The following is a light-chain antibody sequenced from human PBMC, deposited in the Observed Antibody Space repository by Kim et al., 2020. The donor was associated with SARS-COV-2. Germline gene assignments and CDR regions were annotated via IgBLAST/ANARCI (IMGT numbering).Light chain of an antibody. J-gene: IGLJ3*02. CDR3: AAWDDSLYGRR. Sequence: GQRVTISCSGSSPNIGSNTVSWYQQHPGTAPTRVVYSKDHRPPGVPARFSGSRSGTSASLAISGLQSEDEADYYCAAWDDSLYGRRFGGGTKVTVL. CDR1: SPNIGSNT. V-gene: IGLV1-44*01. CDR2: SKD.